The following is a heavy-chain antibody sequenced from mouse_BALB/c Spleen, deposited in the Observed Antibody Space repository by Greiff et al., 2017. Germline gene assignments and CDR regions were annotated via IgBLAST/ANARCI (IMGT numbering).Heavy chain of an antibody. J-gene: IGHJ2*01. Sequence: EVMLVESGGGLVKPGGSLKLSCAASGFTFSSYTMSWVRQTPEKRLEWVATISSGGSYTYYPDSVKGRFTISRDNAKNTLYLQMSSLKSEDTAMYYGARQDPIYYGYDYWGQGTTLTVSS. CDR3: ARQDPIYYGYDY. V-gene: IGHV5-6-4*01. D-gene: IGHD1-2*01. CDR1: GFTFSSYT. CDR2: ISSGGSYT.